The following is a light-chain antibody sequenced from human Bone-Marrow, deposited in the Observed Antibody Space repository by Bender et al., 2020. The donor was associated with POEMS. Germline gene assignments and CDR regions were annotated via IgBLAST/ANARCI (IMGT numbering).Light chain of an antibody. J-gene: IGLJ2*01. CDR1: SSDVGDYNY. CDR3: CLYAGSSTLV. V-gene: IGLV2-11*01. Sequence: QSALTQPRSVSGSPGQSVTISCTGTSSDVGDYNYVSWYEQHPGKAPQLMIYDVSKRPSGVSNRFSGSKSGNTASLTISGLQAEDEADYYCCLYAGSSTLVFGGGTKLTVL. CDR2: DVS.